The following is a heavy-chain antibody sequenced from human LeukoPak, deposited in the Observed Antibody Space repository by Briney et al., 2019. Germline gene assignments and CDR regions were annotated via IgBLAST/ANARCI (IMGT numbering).Heavy chain of an antibody. CDR3: ARDHPIHVSHY. Sequence: GGSLRLSCAVSRFTFSAYTMNWLRQAPRKGLEWVSSTGSRSSYMFYADSVKGRFTISRDDAKHSLYLQVNSLRTEHTALFYWARDHPIHVSHYRRQGSLDSVCS. CDR2: TGSRSSYM. D-gene: IGHD2-2*03. CDR1: RFTFSAYT. V-gene: IGHV3-21*01. J-gene: IGHJ4*02.